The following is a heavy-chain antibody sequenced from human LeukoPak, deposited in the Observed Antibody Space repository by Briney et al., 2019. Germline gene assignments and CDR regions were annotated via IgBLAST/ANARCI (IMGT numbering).Heavy chain of an antibody. CDR3: AGGGLEIVVVVAATAFYY. V-gene: IGHV1-18*01. Sequence: ASVKVSCKASGCTFTSYGISWVRQAPGQGLEWMGWINAVNGNTKYSQKFQGRVTITRDTSASTAYMELSSLRSEDTAVYYCAGGGLEIVVVVAATAFYYWGQGTLVTVSS. CDR1: GCTFTSYG. CDR2: INAVNGNT. J-gene: IGHJ4*02. D-gene: IGHD2-15*01.